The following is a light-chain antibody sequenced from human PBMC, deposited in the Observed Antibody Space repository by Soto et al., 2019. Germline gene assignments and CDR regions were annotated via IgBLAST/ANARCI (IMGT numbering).Light chain of an antibody. Sequence: EIVLTQSPGTLSLSPGEGATLSCRASQSVSSGHLAWYQQKPGQAPRLLIYGASSRATGIPDRFSGSGSGTDFALTINRLEPEDFAVYYCQQYNNWPRTFGQGTKVDI. CDR2: GAS. V-gene: IGKV3-20*01. CDR1: QSVSSGH. CDR3: QQYNNWPRT. J-gene: IGKJ1*01.